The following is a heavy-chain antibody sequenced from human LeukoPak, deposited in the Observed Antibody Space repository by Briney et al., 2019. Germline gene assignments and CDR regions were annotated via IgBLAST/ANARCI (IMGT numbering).Heavy chain of an antibody. CDR1: GFTFSGHW. J-gene: IGHJ6*03. CDR2: INSDGSGA. V-gene: IGHV3-74*01. D-gene: IGHD2-15*01. Sequence: AGGSLRLSCAVSGFTFSGHWMFWVRQAPGKGLVWVSSINSDGSGASYMDSVKGRFTISRDNAKNSLFLQMNSLRAEDTAVYYCARVLRYCSGGNCYSGGLGYMDVWGKGTTVTISS. CDR3: ARVLRYCSGGNCYSGGLGYMDV.